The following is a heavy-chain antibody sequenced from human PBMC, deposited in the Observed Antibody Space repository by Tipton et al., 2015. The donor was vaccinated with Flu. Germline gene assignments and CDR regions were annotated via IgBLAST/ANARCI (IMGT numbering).Heavy chain of an antibody. J-gene: IGHJ4*02. Sequence: TLSLTCSVSGDSINGAYYFWTWIRQPAGKGLQWVGRISSEGRADYNLPLKGRVSVSMDTSKNQFSLNLKSVTAGDTGVYYCASAYGSGTYSFHYFADWGQGALVTVSS. CDR2: ISSEGRA. D-gene: IGHD3-10*01. CDR3: ASAYGSGTYSFHYFAD. V-gene: IGHV4-61*02. CDR1: GDSINGAYYF.